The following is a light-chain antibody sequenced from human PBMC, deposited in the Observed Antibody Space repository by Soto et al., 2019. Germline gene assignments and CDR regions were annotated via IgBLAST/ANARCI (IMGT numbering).Light chain of an antibody. CDR2: AAS. Sequence: DIQLTQSPSFLSPSIGESVTITCRASQVISTSLAWYQVKPGKAPKLLIYAASTLESGVPSRFSATVSGTEFSLTITSLQPEDFATYYCQQYRSLPLTFGGGTKVDIK. J-gene: IGKJ4*01. CDR1: QVISTS. CDR3: QQYRSLPLT. V-gene: IGKV1-9*01.